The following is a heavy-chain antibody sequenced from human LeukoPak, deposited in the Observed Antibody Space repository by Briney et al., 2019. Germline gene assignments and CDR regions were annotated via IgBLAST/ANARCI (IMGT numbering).Heavy chain of an antibody. J-gene: IGHJ4*02. CDR1: GFTFSSYS. CDR2: ISSSSSYI. V-gene: IGHV3-21*01. CDR3: ARDAPPYCSSTSCYRR. D-gene: IGHD2-2*01. Sequence: GGSLRLSCAASGFTFSSYSMNWVRQAPGKGLEWVSSISSSSSYIYYADSVKGRFTISRDNAKNSLYLQMNSLRAEDTAVYYCARDAPPYCSSTSCYRRWGQGTLVTVSS.